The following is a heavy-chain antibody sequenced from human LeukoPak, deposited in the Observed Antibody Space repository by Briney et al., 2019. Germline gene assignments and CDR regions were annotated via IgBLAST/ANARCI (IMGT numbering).Heavy chain of an antibody. D-gene: IGHD6-19*01. CDR1: GFTFRTYS. CDR2: ISYDGSDK. Sequence: GGSLRLSCAASGFTFRTYSMHWVRQAPGKGPEWVAVISYDGSDKYYTDSVKGRFTISRDNSKNTLYLQMNSLRPEDTAVYYCARDESNYSSGWTAHYYYGMDVWGQGSTVTVSS. J-gene: IGHJ6*02. CDR3: ARDESNYSSGWTAHYYYGMDV. V-gene: IGHV3-30-3*01.